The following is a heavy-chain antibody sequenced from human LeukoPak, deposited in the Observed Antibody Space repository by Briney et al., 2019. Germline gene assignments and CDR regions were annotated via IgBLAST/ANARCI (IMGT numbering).Heavy chain of an antibody. Sequence: SETLSLTCTVSGGSISGYYWSWIRQPPGKGLEWIGEINHSGSTNYNPSLKSRVSISVDSSKNQFSLKVSSVTAADTAVYYCARGSDTAAGLYWGQGTLVTVSS. CDR3: ARGSDTAAGLY. CDR1: GGSISGYY. V-gene: IGHV4-34*01. J-gene: IGHJ4*02. D-gene: IGHD6-13*01. CDR2: INHSGST.